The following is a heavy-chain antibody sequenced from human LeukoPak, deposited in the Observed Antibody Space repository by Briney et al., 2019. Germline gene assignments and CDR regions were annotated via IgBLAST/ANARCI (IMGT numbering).Heavy chain of an antibody. CDR2: INNDGSST. J-gene: IGHJ4*02. Sequence: GGSLRLSCAASGFTFSSYWMQWVRQAPGKGLVWVSRINNDGSSTSYADSVKGRFTISRDNSKNTVSLQMNILRAEDTALYFCAEEVGDTYPTFDYWGRGTLVTVSS. D-gene: IGHD1-26*01. CDR1: GFTFSSYW. CDR3: AEEVGDTYPTFDY. V-gene: IGHV3-74*01.